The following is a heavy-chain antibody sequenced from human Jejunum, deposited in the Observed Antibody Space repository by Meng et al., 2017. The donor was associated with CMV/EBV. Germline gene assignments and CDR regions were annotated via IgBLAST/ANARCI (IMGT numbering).Heavy chain of an antibody. Sequence: SPTTSGMGVGWIRQPPGKALEWLALVYWDDDKRYNPSLRSRLSITRDTSKNQVVLTMTNMDPVDTATYYCARSGGSTWYQENNWFDPWGQGTLVTVSS. J-gene: IGHJ5*02. V-gene: IGHV2-5*02. D-gene: IGHD6-13*01. CDR1: SPTTSGMG. CDR2: VYWDDDK. CDR3: ARSGGSTWYQENNWFDP.